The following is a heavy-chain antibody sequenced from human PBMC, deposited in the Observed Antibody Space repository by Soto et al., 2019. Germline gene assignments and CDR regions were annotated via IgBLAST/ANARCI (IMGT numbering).Heavy chain of an antibody. CDR2: ISGAGDSP. Sequence: EVQLLESGGGLVQPGGSLGLSCAASGFNFRSTAMSWVRQPPGKGLEWVSAISGAGDSPFYADSVKGRFTISRDNSTNMLYLYINSLRAEDTAMYCCAKGGDYDLDFDSWGQGTPVTVSS. V-gene: IGHV3-23*01. D-gene: IGHD2-21*02. J-gene: IGHJ4*02. CDR1: GFNFRSTA. CDR3: AKGGDYDLDFDS.